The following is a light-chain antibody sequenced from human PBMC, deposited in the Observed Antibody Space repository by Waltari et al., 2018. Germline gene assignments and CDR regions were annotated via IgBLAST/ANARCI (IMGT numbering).Light chain of an antibody. J-gene: IGLJ2*01. V-gene: IGLV2-8*01. CDR2: EVS. Sequence: QSALTQPPSASGSPGQSVTISCTGTSSDVGAYNFVSWFQHHPGKAPKLLVFEVSKRPPGVPDRFSGSKSGNTASLTVSGLQAEDEADYYCTSYAGSNHNYVVFGGGTKVTVL. CDR3: TSYAGSNHNYVV. CDR1: SSDVGAYNF.